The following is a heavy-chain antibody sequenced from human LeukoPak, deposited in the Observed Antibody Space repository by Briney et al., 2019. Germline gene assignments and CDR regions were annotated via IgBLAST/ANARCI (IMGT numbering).Heavy chain of an antibody. D-gene: IGHD3-9*01. CDR2: IYYSGST. CDR3: ARGFDAHNAFDI. Sequence: SQTLSLTCTVSGGSISSSDYYWSWIRQPPGKGLEWIGYIYYSGSTSYNPSLRSRVTISVDTSKNQFSLKLTSVTAADTAVYYCARGFDAHNAFDIWGQGTMVTVSS. V-gene: IGHV4-30-4*01. CDR1: GGSISSSDYY. J-gene: IGHJ3*02.